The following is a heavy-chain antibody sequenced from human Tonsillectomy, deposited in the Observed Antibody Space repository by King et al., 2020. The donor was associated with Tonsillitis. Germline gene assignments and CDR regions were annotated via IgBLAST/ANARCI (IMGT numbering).Heavy chain of an antibody. D-gene: IGHD3-22*01. V-gene: IGHV3-30*02. CDR3: AKDPLSGDSSGYPDY. J-gene: IGHJ4*02. CDR1: GFTFSSYG. CDR2: IRYDGSNK. Sequence: HVQLVESGGGVVQPGGFLRLSCAASGFTFSSYGMHWVRQAPGKGLEWVAFIRYDGSNKYYADSVKGRFTISRDNSKNTLYLQMNSLRAEDTAVYYCAKDPLSGDSSGYPDYWGQGTLVTVSS.